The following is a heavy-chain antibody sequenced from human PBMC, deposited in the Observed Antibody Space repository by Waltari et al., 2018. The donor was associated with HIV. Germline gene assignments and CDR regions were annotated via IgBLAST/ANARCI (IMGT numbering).Heavy chain of an antibody. CDR1: ASSVSRNYH. D-gene: IGHD3-22*01. V-gene: IGHV4-38-2*02. CDR2: IYRSGTT. J-gene: IGHJ3*02. CDR3: ARDQDYYDSSCYTSYAFDI. Sequence: QVLLQESGPRLVKSSEPLSLPGTVSASSVSRNYHLGWIRQAPGKGLEWIGSIYRSGTTYYNPSFKTRVTISVNMSKNQYSLKLSSLTAADTAVYYCARDQDYYDSSCYTSYAFDIWGRGTMIIVSS.